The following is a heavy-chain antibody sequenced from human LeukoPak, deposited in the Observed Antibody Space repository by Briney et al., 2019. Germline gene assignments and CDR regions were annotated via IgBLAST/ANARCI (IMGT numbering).Heavy chain of an antibody. CDR1: GFTFSSYG. Sequence: GGSLRLSCAASGFTFSSYGMHWVRQAPGKGLEWVAFIRYDGSNKYYADSVKGRFTISRDNSKNTLYLQMNSLRAEDTAVYYCAKDRAGDCSSTSCYFGGRYFDYWGQGTLVTVSS. D-gene: IGHD2-2*01. J-gene: IGHJ4*02. CDR2: IRYDGSNK. V-gene: IGHV3-30*02. CDR3: AKDRAGDCSSTSCYFGGRYFDY.